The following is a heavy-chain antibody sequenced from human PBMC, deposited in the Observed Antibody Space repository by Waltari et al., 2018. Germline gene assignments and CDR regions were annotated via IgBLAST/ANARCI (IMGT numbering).Heavy chain of an antibody. D-gene: IGHD2-15*01. Sequence: CWSCVRQPTQREWMWLGHVHLSGRPNDSPSFASRVTVSLDTSNNRFSLKMTSATAADTAIYYCARDRGRGLYLDTWGPGTLVTVSP. CDR3: ARDRGRGLYLDT. J-gene: IGHJ5*02. CDR1: C. CDR2: VHLSGRP. V-gene: IGHV4-4*02.